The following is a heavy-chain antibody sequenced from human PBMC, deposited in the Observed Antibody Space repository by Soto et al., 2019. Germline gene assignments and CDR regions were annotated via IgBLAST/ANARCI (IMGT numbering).Heavy chain of an antibody. CDR1: GYTFTSYY. V-gene: IGHV1-46*01. J-gene: IGHJ4*02. CDR3: AAVAAAPYYFDY. CDR2: INPSGGST. D-gene: IGHD6-6*01. Sequence: ASVKVSCKASGYTFTSYYMHWVRQAPGQRLEWMGIINPSGGSTSYAQKFQGRVTITRDTSTSTAYMELSSLRSEDTAVYYCAAVAAAPYYFDYWGQGTLVTVSS.